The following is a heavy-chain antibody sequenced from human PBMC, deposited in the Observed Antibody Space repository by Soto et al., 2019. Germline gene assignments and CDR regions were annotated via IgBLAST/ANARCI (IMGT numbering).Heavy chain of an antibody. V-gene: IGHV3-30-3*01. CDR2: ISYDGSNK. CDR1: GFTFSSYA. Sequence: GGSLRLSCAASGFTFSSYAMHWVRQAPGKGLEWVAVISYDGSNKYYADSVKGRFTISRDNSKNTLYLQMNSLRAEDTAVYYCASPPGRDYDDYWGQGTLVTVSS. J-gene: IGHJ4*02. CDR3: ASPPGRDYDDY.